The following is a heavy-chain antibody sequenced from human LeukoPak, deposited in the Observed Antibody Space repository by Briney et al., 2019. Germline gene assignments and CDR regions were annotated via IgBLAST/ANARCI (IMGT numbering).Heavy chain of an antibody. CDR2: INPDNGGA. CDR1: GYTFTGYY. Sequence: GASVKVSCKASGYTFTGYYIHWVRQAPGQGLEWMGWINPDNGGAKYAQKFQGRVTMTRETSVSTVYMELSRLRSDDTAVYYCARNPPPRYQYDSSGHFYWGQGTLVTVSS. V-gene: IGHV1-2*02. D-gene: IGHD3-22*01. J-gene: IGHJ4*02. CDR3: ARNPPPRYQYDSSGHFY.